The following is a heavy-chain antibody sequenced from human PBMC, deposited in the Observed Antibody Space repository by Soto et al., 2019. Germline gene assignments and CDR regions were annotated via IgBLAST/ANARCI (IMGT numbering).Heavy chain of an antibody. CDR1: GYTFTSYA. J-gene: IGHJ6*02. V-gene: IGHV1-3*01. CDR2: INAGNGNT. CDR3: ARGYDILTGYSQRDYYYGMDV. Sequence: GASVKVSCKASGYTFTSYAMHWVRQAPGQRLEWMGWINAGNGNTKYSQKFQGRVTITRDTSASTAYMELSSLRSEDTAVYYCARGYDILTGYSQRDYYYGMDVWGQGTTVTVSS. D-gene: IGHD3-9*01.